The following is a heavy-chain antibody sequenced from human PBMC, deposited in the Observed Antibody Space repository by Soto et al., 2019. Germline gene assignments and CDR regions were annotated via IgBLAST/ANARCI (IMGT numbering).Heavy chain of an antibody. V-gene: IGHV4-30-4*01. CDR2: IFYTGSP. D-gene: IGHD6-25*01. J-gene: IGHJ3*02. CDR1: GGSISSGDYY. CDR3: VGERKGGPAAGAIEI. Sequence: QVQLQESGPGLVKPSQTLSLTCTVSGGSISSGDYYWTWIRQPPGKGLEWIGFIFYTGSPYYNPSLKSRLAISVDTSKNQFSLNLTSVTAADTAVYFCVGERKGGPAAGAIEIWGQGTMVTVSS.